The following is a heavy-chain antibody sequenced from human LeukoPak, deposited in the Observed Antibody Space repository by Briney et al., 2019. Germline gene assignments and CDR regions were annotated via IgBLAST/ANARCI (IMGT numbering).Heavy chain of an antibody. CDR3: ARQFWRDGHTNDY. CDR2: INSDGSST. D-gene: IGHD5-24*01. V-gene: IGHV3-74*01. Sequence: PGGSLRLSCAASGFTFSSYWMHWVRQAPGKGLVWVSRINSDGSSTTYADSVKGRFTISRDNAKNTLYLQMNSLRAEDTAVYYCARQFWRDGHTNDYWGQGTLVTVSS. CDR1: GFTFSSYW. J-gene: IGHJ4*02.